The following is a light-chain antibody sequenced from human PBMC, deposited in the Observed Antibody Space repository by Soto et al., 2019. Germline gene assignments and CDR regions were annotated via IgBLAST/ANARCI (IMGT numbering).Light chain of an antibody. CDR2: RNN. V-gene: IGLV1-47*01. CDR3: AAWDDSMSGPGYL. Sequence: QSVLTQPPSASGTPGQRVTISCSGSSSNIGSNYVYWYQQLPGTAPKLLIYRNNQRPSGVPDRFSGSKSGTSASLAISGLRSEDEADYYCAAWDDSMSGPGYLFGTGTKVTVL. J-gene: IGLJ1*01. CDR1: SSNIGSNY.